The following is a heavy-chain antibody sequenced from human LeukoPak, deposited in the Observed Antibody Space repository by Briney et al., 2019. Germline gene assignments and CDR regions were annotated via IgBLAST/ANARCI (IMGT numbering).Heavy chain of an antibody. D-gene: IGHD2/OR15-2a*01. Sequence: PGGSLRLSCAASWFTVSSNYMSWVRQAPGKGLEWVSVIYRGGSTYYAGSVKGRFTISRDNSKNTLYLQMSSLRAEDTAVYYCARDLSYYGMDVWGQGTTVTVSS. CDR2: IYRGGST. CDR3: ARDLSYYGMDV. J-gene: IGHJ6*02. CDR1: WFTVSSNY. V-gene: IGHV3-53*01.